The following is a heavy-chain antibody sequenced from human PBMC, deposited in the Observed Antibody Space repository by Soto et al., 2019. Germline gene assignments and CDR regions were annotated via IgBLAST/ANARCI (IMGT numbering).Heavy chain of an antibody. CDR3: ARQRQFYDFLTGYPKYYYYYGRDV. Sequence: ASVKFSCKASGGTFSSYAISWVRQAPGQGLEWMGGIIPIFGTANYAQKFQGRVTITADESTSTAYMELSSLRSEDTAVYYCARQRQFYDFLTGYPKYYYYYGRDVWGQGTTVTVS. D-gene: IGHD3-9*01. J-gene: IGHJ6*02. V-gene: IGHV1-69*13. CDR1: GGTFSSYA. CDR2: IIPIFGTA.